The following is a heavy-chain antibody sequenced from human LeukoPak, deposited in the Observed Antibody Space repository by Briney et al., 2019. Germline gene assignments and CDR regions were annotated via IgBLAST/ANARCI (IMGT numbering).Heavy chain of an antibody. D-gene: IGHD5-18*01. CDR1: GFTVSSNY. CDR2: IYSGGST. J-gene: IGHJ6*03. V-gene: IGHV3-66*02. CDR3: AREREDRAMGGGYYYYMDV. Sequence: QPGGSLRLSCAASGFTVSSNYMSWVRQAPGKGLEWVSVIYSGGSTYYADSVKGRFTISRDNSKNTLYLQMNSLRDEDTAVYYCAREREDRAMGGGYYYYMDVWGKGTTVTVSS.